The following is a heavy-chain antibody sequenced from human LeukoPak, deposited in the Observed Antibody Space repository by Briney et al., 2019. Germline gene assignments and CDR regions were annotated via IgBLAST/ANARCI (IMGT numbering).Heavy chain of an antibody. CDR3: AGAHQGSFDY. CDR2: IYYSVST. J-gene: IGHJ4*02. V-gene: IGHV4-39*07. Sequence: SETLSLTCTVPGGSISSSSYYWGWIRQPPGKWLEWIGSIYYSVSTYYNPSFKSRVTISVDTSKNQFSLKLSSVTAADTAVYYCAGAHQGSFDYWGQGTLVTVSS. CDR1: GGSISSSSYY.